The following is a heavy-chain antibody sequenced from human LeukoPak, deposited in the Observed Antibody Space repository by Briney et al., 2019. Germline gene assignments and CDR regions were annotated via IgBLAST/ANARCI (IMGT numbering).Heavy chain of an antibody. CDR3: ARQDSSGLYGLDP. V-gene: IGHV4-59*08. Sequence: PSETPSLTCTVSGGSISSYYWSWIRPPPGKGLEGIGYIYYSGSTNYNPSLKSRVTISVDTSKNQFSLKLSSVTAADTAVYYCARQDSSGLYGLDPWGQGTLVTVSS. J-gene: IGHJ5*02. CDR1: GGSISSYY. CDR2: IYYSGST. D-gene: IGHD6-19*01.